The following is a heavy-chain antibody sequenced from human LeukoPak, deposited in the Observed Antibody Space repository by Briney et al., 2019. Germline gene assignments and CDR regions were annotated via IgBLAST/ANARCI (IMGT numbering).Heavy chain of an antibody. CDR2: IKQDGSEK. Sequence: PGGSLRLSCAASGFTFSSYWMSWVRQALGKGLEWVANIKQDGSEKYYVDSVKGRFTISRDNAKNSLYLQMNSLRAEDTAVYYCARDVNYDYVWGSYRLNYFDYWGQGTLVTVSS. V-gene: IGHV3-7*01. CDR1: GFTFSSYW. D-gene: IGHD3-16*02. J-gene: IGHJ4*02. CDR3: ARDVNYDYVWGSYRLNYFDY.